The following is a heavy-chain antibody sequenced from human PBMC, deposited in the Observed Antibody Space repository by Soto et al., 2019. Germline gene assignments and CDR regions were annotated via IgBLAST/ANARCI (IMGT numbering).Heavy chain of an antibody. V-gene: IGHV4-30-4*01. Sequence: QVQLQESGPGLAKPSQTLSLTCSVSGASITSRGSYWTWIRQPPGKGLEWIGHISYSGNTFYNSSLQSRLTISVDTSKNQFSLKMTSVTAADTAVYFCARETMWPSGRYYYYHMDVWGQGTTVPVSS. D-gene: IGHD3-10*01. CDR3: ARETMWPSGRYYYYHMDV. J-gene: IGHJ6*02. CDR2: ISYSGNT. CDR1: GASITSRGSY.